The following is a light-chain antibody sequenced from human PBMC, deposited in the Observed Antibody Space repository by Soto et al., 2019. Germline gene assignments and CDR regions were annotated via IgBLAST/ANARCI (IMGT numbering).Light chain of an antibody. J-gene: IGLJ1*01. Sequence: QSVLTQPPSVSGAPGQGVTISCTGSTSTIGAGYDVHWYQQLPGTAPKLLIYGNSNRPSGVPDRFSGSKSGTSASLAITGLQAEDETDYYCQSYDTNLSGSYVFGTGTKVTVL. V-gene: IGLV1-40*01. CDR2: GNS. CDR1: TSTIGAGYD. CDR3: QSYDTNLSGSYV.